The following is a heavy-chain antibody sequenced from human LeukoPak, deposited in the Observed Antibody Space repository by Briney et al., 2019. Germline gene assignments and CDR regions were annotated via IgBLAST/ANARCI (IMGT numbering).Heavy chain of an antibody. CDR1: GGSISSYY. CDR2: IYYSGST. J-gene: IGHJ4*02. CDR3: ARYQNSFDY. Sequence: SETLSLTCTVSGGSISSYYWSWLRQPPGKGLEWIGYIYYSGSTNYNPSLKSRVTISVDTSKNQFSLKLSSVTAADTAVYYCARYQNSFDYWGQGTLVTVSS. V-gene: IGHV4-59*01.